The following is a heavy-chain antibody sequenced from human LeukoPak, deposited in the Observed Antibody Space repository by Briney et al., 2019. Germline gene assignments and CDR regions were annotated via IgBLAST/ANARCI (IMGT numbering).Heavy chain of an antibody. CDR1: RYTFTGYY. CDR3: ARDRVATHSDAFDI. V-gene: IGHV1-2*02. J-gene: IGHJ3*02. D-gene: IGHD5-12*01. CDR2: INPNSGGT. Sequence: ASLKVSSKASRYTFTGYYMHCGREAPGQGREWMGWINPNSGGTKYAQKFQGRVTMTRDTSISTAYMELSRLRADDTAVYYCARDRVATHSDAFDIWGQGTMVTVSS.